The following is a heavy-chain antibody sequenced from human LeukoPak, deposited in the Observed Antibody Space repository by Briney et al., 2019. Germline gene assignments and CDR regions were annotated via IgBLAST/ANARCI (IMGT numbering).Heavy chain of an antibody. Sequence: GGSLRLSCAASGFTFGNYWMSWVRQAPGKGLEWVAYIKQDGSEKYYVDSVRGRFTISRDNAKNSLYLQMNSLRAEDTAVYYCVVNSGTTWGIYFQHWGQGTLVTVSS. CDR2: IKQDGSEK. D-gene: IGHD1-7*01. CDR1: GFTFGNYW. CDR3: VVNSGTTWGIYFQH. J-gene: IGHJ1*01. V-gene: IGHV3-7*01.